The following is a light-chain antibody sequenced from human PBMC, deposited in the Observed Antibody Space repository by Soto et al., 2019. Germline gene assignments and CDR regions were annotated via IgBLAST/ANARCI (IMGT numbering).Light chain of an antibody. V-gene: IGKV1-5*01. CDR2: DAS. CDR3: QQYDMSPSWS. CDR1: QTISSW. Sequence: DIQMTQSPSTLSASVGDRVTITCRASQTISSWLAWYQQKPGKAPNLLIYDASTLERGVPSRFSGTGSGTEFTLTIDRLQPDDFAVYYCQQYDMSPSWSFGQGTKVDIK. J-gene: IGKJ1*01.